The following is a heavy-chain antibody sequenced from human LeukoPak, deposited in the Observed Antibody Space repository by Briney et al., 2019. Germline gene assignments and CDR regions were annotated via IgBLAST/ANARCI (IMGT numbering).Heavy chain of an antibody. CDR1: GGSISSSSYY. CDR2: IYYSGST. J-gene: IGHJ4*02. Sequence: SETLSLTCTVSGGSISSSSYYWGWIRQPPGKGLEWIGSIYYSGSTYYNPSLKSRVTISVDTSKNRFSLKLSSVTAADTAVYYCARDYYGSGSYSPGASIWGQGTLVTVSS. D-gene: IGHD3-10*01. V-gene: IGHV4-39*07. CDR3: ARDYYGSGSYSPGASI.